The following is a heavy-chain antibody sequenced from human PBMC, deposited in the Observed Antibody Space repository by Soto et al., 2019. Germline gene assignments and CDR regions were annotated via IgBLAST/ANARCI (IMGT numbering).Heavy chain of an antibody. CDR1: GFTFSSYS. Sequence: GGSLRLSCAASGFTFSSYSMNWVRQAPGKGLEWVSSISSSSSYIYYADSVKGRFTISRDNAKNSLYLQMNSLRAEDTAVYYCARGMAIVGTSEFDYWGQGTLVTVSS. CDR3: ARGMAIVGTSEFDY. D-gene: IGHD3-22*01. J-gene: IGHJ4*02. V-gene: IGHV3-21*01. CDR2: ISSSSSYI.